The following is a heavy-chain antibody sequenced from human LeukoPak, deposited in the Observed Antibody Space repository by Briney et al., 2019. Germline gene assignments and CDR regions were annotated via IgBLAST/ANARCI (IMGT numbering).Heavy chain of an antibody. J-gene: IGHJ5*02. CDR2: INSDSIWI. CDR3: ARDAGGRTQREGWFDP. D-gene: IGHD1-26*01. V-gene: IGHV3-21*01. CDR1: GFSFRTYS. Sequence: GGSLRLSCAASGFSFRTYSMNWVRQAPGKGLEWVSSINSDSIWIYYADSVRGRFTTSRDNTRNSLYLQMNSLRVEDTAVYYCARDAGGRTQREGWFDPWGQGTLVTVSS.